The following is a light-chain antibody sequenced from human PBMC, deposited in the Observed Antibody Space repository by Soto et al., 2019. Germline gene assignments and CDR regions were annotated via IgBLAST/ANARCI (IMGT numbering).Light chain of an antibody. CDR3: RQYGGSPST. V-gene: IGKV3-20*01. CDR1: QSVSTR. J-gene: IGKJ5*01. CDR2: GAS. Sequence: IVLTQSPGTLSLSPGERVTLSCRASQSVSTRLAWYQHKPGQAPTLLMSGASNRASGVPVRFSGSGSGTDFTLTITRLEPEDFALYYCRQYGGSPSTVGLGTRLEI.